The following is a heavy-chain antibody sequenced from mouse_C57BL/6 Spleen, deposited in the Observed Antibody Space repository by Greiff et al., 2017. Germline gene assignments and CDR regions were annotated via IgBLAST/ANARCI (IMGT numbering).Heavy chain of an antibody. CDR1: GYTFTSYW. CDR2: IDPSDSET. D-gene: IGHD2-5*01. Sequence: QVQLQQPGAELVRPGSSVKLSCKASGYTFTSYWMHWVKQRPIQGLEWIGNIDPSDSETHYNQKFKDKATLTVDKSSSPAYMQLSSLTSEDSAVXYCARGNSNPGGFDYWGQGTTLTVSS. CDR3: ARGNSNPGGFDY. V-gene: IGHV1-52*01. J-gene: IGHJ2*01.